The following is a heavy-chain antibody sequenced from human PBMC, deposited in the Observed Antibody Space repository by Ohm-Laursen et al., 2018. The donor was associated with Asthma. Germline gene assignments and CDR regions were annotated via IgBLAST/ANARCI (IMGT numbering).Heavy chain of an antibody. V-gene: IGHV3-74*01. CDR3: ARDYYGSGAY. J-gene: IGHJ4*02. Sequence: SLRLSCSASGFTFSGYWMQWVRQAPGKGLVWVSRINSDGSSTTYADSVRGRLTISRDNAKNTLYLQINSLRAEDTAVYYCARDYYGSGAYWGQGTLVTVSS. D-gene: IGHD3-10*01. CDR2: INSDGSST. CDR1: GFTFSGYW.